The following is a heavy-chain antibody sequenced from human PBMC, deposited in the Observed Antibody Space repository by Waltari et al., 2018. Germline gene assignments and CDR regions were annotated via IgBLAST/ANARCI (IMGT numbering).Heavy chain of an antibody. Sequence: QIQLVESGGGVVQPGRSLRLSCAASGFIFIIHGWHWVRQAPGKGLEWVAGIWYDGSRTLYADSVKGRFTISRDNSKNTLSLQMNSLRAEDTALYYCARGRGVLSDAYFDYWGQGTLVTVSS. D-gene: IGHD3-10*01. CDR1: GFIFIIHG. V-gene: IGHV3-33*01. CDR2: IWYDGSRT. J-gene: IGHJ4*02. CDR3: ARGRGVLSDAYFDY.